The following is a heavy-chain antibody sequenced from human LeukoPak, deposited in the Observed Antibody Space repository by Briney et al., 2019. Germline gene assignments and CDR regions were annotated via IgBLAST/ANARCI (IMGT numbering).Heavy chain of an antibody. CDR3: ARSYYPNWFDP. J-gene: IGHJ5*02. CDR1: GFTFSTYS. CDR2: ISTTTTSI. D-gene: IGHD3-10*01. Sequence: GGSLRLSCEASGFTFSTYSMNWVRQAPGKGLEWISHISTTTTSIYYADSVKGRFTISRDNAKNSLFLQMNSLRAEDTAVYYCARSYYPNWFDPWGQGTLVTVSS. V-gene: IGHV3-48*01.